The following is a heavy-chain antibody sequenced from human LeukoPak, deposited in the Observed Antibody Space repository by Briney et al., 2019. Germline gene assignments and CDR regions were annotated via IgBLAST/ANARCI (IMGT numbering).Heavy chain of an antibody. V-gene: IGHV3-30*03. CDR3: ARHTTLDP. CDR2: ISYDGSNK. Sequence: PGRSLRLSCAASGFTFSSYGMHWVRQAPGKGLEWVAVISYDGSNKYYADSVKGRFTISRDNSKNTLYLQMNSLRAEDTAVYYCARHTTLDPWGQGALVTVSS. J-gene: IGHJ5*02. CDR1: GFTFSSYG. D-gene: IGHD1-14*01.